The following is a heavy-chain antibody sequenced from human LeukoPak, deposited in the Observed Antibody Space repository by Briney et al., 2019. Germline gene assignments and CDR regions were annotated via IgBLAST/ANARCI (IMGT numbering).Heavy chain of an antibody. D-gene: IGHD1-26*01. CDR2: IKQDGSEK. J-gene: IGHJ6*03. V-gene: IGHV3-7*01. CDR3: ASGSASWDYYYYMDV. Sequence: RGSLRLSCAASGFTFSSYWMSWVRQAPGKGLEWVANIKQDGSEKYYVDSVKGRFTISRDNAKNSLYLQMNSLRAEDTAVYYCASGSASWDYYYYMDVWSKGTTVTVTS. CDR1: GFTFSSYW.